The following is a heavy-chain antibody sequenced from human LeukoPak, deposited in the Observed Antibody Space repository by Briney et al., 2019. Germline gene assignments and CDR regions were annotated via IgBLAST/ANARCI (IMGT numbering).Heavy chain of an antibody. J-gene: IGHJ4*02. CDR3: ARNRLEMAVARGFDY. Sequence: SETLSLTCTVSGGSISSSSYYWGWIRQPPGKGLEWIGSIYYSGSTYYNPSLKSRVTISVNTSKNQFSLKLSSVTAADTAVYYCARNRLEMAVARGFDYWGQGTLVTVSS. V-gene: IGHV4-39*01. CDR1: GGSISSSSYY. D-gene: IGHD5-24*01. CDR2: IYYSGST.